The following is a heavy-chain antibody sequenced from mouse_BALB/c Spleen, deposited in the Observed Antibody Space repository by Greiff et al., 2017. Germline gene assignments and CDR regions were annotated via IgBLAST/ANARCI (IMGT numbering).Heavy chain of an antibody. Sequence: EVQLQQSGAELVKPGASVKLSCTASGFNIKDTYMHWVKQRPEQGLEWIGRIDPANGNTKYDPKFQGKATITADTSSNTAYLQLSSLTSEDTAVYYCATHYYGPYYAMDYWGQGTSVTVSS. CDR2: IDPANGNT. D-gene: IGHD1-2*01. V-gene: IGHV14-3*02. CDR1: GFNIKDTY. J-gene: IGHJ4*01. CDR3: ATHYYGPYYAMDY.